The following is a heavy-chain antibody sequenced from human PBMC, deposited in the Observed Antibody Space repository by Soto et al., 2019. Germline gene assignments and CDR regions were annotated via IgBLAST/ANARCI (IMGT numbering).Heavy chain of an antibody. V-gene: IGHV1-69*12. CDR2: IIPIFGTA. CDR1: GGTFSSYA. Sequence: QVQLVQSGAEVKKPGSSVKVSCKASGGTFSSYAISWVRQAPGQGLEWMGGIIPIFGTANYAQKFQGRVTITADESTSTAYMELSSLRSEDTAVYYCARELGVPGGASSSYPYYYGMDVWGQGTTGTVSS. D-gene: IGHD6-6*01. CDR3: ARELGVPGGASSSYPYYYGMDV. J-gene: IGHJ6*02.